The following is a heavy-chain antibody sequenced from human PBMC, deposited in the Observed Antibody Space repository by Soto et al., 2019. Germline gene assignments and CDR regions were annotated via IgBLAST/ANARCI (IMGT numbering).Heavy chain of an antibody. CDR1: GFTFSSYG. CDR2: ISYDGSNK. J-gene: IGHJ4*02. D-gene: IGHD3-10*01. V-gene: IGHV3-30*19. Sequence: GGSLRLSCAASGFTFSSYGMHWVRQAPGKGLEWVAVISYDGSNKYYAESVKGRFTISRDNSKNTLCLQMNSLRAEDTAVYYCGRLFDSGHGPFDYWGQGTLVTVSS. CDR3: GRLFDSGHGPFDY.